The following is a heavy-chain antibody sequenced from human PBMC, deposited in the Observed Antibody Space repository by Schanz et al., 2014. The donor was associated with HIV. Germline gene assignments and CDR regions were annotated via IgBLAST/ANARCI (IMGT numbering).Heavy chain of an antibody. J-gene: IGHJ4*02. CDR3: ATAAVTDYSDN. CDR1: GLTFSSYG. Sequence: QVQLVESGGGVVQPGRSLRLSCAGSGLTFSSYGMHWVRQAPGKGLEWVAVIYYDGSNKYYADSVKGRFTISRDNSKNTLYLQMNSLRGEDTAVYYCATAAVTDYSDNWGQGTLVTVSS. V-gene: IGHV3-33*08. D-gene: IGHD4-17*01. CDR2: IYYDGSNK.